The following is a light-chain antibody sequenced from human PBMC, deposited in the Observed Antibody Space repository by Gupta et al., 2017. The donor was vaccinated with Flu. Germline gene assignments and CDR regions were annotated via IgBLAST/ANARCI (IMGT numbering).Light chain of an antibody. J-gene: IGKJ4*01. CDR1: QDIRTW. Sequence: DIQMTQSPSSLSAFVGDRVTITCRASQDIRTWLAWYQQKPEKAPKSLIYAASNLQSGVPSRFSGGGSGTEFTLTISSLQPEDFATYYCQQENSFPVTFGGGTKVEIK. V-gene: IGKV1D-16*01. CDR3: QQENSFPVT. CDR2: AAS.